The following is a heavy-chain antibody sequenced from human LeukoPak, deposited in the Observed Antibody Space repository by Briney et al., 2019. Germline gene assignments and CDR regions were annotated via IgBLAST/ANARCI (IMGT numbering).Heavy chain of an antibody. CDR1: GASISSYY. V-gene: IGHV4-59*01. CDR3: ARARYGGNSEGYFDL. Sequence: SETLSLTCAVSGASISSYYWSWIRRPPGKGLEWIALIYYSGSTKYNPSLKSRVTISVDTSKNQFSLKLSSVTAADTAVYYCARARYGGNSEGYFDLWGRGTLVTVSS. J-gene: IGHJ2*01. D-gene: IGHD4-23*01. CDR2: IYYSGST.